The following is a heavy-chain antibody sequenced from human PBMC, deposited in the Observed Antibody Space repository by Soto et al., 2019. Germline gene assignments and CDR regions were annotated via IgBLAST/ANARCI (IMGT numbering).Heavy chain of an antibody. CDR3: ARDLADYDILTGYYSFRSFDY. Sequence: GGSLRLSCAASGFTFCSYSMNWVRQAPGKGLEWVSSISSSSSYIYYADSVKGRFTISRDNAKNSLYLQMNSLRAEDTAVYYCARDLADYDILTGYYSFRSFDYWGQGTLVTVSS. J-gene: IGHJ4*02. CDR1: GFTFCSYS. D-gene: IGHD3-9*01. V-gene: IGHV3-21*01. CDR2: ISSSSSYI.